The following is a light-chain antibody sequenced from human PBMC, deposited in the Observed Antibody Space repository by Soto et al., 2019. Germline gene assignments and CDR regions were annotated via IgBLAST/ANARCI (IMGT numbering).Light chain of an antibody. CDR1: SSDVGAYNY. CDR2: DVS. CDR3: DSYTRSDTRV. J-gene: IGLJ3*02. Sequence: QSVLTQPASVSGSPGQSITISCTGTSSDVGAYNYVSWYQHHPGKAPKLMIYDVSHRPSGVSNRFSGSKSGNTASLTISGLQPEDEADYYCDSYTRSDTRVFGGGTKLTVL. V-gene: IGLV2-14*03.